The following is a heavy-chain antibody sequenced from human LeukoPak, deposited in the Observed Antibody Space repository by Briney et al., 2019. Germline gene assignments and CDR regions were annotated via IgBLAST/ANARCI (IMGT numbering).Heavy chain of an antibody. D-gene: IGHD1-26*01. J-gene: IGHJ6*03. CDR1: GGSFSGYY. Sequence: PSETLSLTCAVYGGSFSGYYWSWIRQPPGKGLEWIGEINHSESTNYNPSLKSRVTISVDTSKNQFSLQLNSVTAADTAVYYCARDWGGSYSYYYYYYMDVWGKGTTVTISS. V-gene: IGHV4-34*01. CDR2: INHSEST. CDR3: ARDWGGSYSYYYYYYMDV.